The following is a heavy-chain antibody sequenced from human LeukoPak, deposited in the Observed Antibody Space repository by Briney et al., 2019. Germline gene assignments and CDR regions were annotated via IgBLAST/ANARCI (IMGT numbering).Heavy chain of an antibody. CDR3: ARVSDGDTPRGLSTGYYYYGMDV. V-gene: IGHV1-69*04. CDR2: IIPILGMA. D-gene: IGHD5-24*01. CDR1: GGTFSSYA. Sequence: VASVKVSCKASGGTFSSYAISWVRQAPGQGLEWMGRIIPILGMANYAQKFQGRVTITADKSTSTAYMELSSLRSEDTAVYYCARVSDGDTPRGLSTGYYYYGMDVWGQGTTVTVSS. J-gene: IGHJ6*02.